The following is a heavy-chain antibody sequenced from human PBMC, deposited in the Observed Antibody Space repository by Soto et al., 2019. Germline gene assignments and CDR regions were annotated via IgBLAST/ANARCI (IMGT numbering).Heavy chain of an antibody. Sequence: QVQLVQSGAEVKKPGASVKVSCKASGYTFTSYGISWVRQAPGQGLEWMGWISAYNGNTNYAQKLQGRVTMTTDTSTSTADMELRSLRSDDTAVYYCARDIWFGELSEYYYYGMDVWGQGTTVTVSS. CDR2: ISAYNGNT. D-gene: IGHD3-10*01. CDR3: ARDIWFGELSEYYYYGMDV. CDR1: GYTFTSYG. J-gene: IGHJ6*02. V-gene: IGHV1-18*01.